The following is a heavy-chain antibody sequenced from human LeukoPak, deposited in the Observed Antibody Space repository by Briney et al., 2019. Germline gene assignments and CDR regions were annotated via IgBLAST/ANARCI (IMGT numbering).Heavy chain of an antibody. CDR2: IYYSGST. V-gene: IGHV4-30-4*01. J-gene: IGHJ4*02. CDR3: ARESSSSSFWLGY. Sequence: PSETLSLTCTVSGGSISSGDYYWSWIRQPPGKGLEWIGYIYYSGSTYYNPSLKSRVTISVDTSKNQFSLKLSSVTAADTAVYYCARESSSSSFWLGYWGQGTLVTVSS. CDR1: GGSISSGDYY. D-gene: IGHD6-6*01.